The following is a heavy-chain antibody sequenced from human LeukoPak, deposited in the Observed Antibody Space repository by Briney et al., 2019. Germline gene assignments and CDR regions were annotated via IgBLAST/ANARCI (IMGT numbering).Heavy chain of an antibody. Sequence: ASVKVSCKASGYTFTSYGISWVRQAPGQGLEWMGWISAYNGNTNYAQKLQGRVTITTDESTSTAYMELSSLRSEDTAVYYCARGPDYYDSSGYLKYWGQGTLVTVSS. CDR1: GYTFTSYG. CDR2: ISAYNGNT. V-gene: IGHV1-18*01. J-gene: IGHJ4*02. CDR3: ARGPDYYDSSGYLKY. D-gene: IGHD3-22*01.